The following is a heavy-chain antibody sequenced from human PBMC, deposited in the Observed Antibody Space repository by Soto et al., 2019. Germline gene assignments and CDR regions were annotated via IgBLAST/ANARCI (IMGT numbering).Heavy chain of an antibody. CDR1: GLAFPIDD. CDR2: MNPSGSNT. CDR3: GRSLEVSGYSYGPDAFDI. J-gene: IGHJ3*02. Sequence: ASVKVSCKASGLAFPIDDIIWVRQTIGQGLEFMGWMNPSGSNTGYAQKFQGRATFTWNTPTSTAYMDLSGLRSEDTAVDYCGRSLEVSGYSYGPDAFDIWGQGTMVTVSS. D-gene: IGHD5-18*01. V-gene: IGHV1-8*01.